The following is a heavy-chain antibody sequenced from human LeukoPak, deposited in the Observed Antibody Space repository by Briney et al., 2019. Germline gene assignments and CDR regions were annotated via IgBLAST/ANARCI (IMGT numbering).Heavy chain of an antibody. CDR2: INWNGGST. V-gene: IGHV3-20*04. Sequence: PGGSLRLSCAASGFTFDDYGMSWVRQAPGKGLEWVSGINWNGGSTGYADSVKGRFTISRGNAKNSLYLQMNSLRAEDTALYYCARAGSGYSYGYGNWYFDLWGRGTLVTVSS. D-gene: IGHD5-18*01. J-gene: IGHJ2*01. CDR1: GFTFDDYG. CDR3: ARAGSGYSYGYGNWYFDL.